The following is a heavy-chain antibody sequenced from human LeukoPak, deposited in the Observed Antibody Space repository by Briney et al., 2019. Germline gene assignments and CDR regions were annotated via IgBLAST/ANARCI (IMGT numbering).Heavy chain of an antibody. Sequence: SETLSLTCTVSGDSISNYYWGWIRQSPGKGLEWIGYIYYSGTTNYNPSLRGRVTMSVDTSKNQFSLNLNSVTAADTAVYYCARSHAPSQGAHYYHYYMDVWGTGTTVTVSS. J-gene: IGHJ6*03. CDR2: IYYSGTT. CDR3: ARSHAPSQGAHYYHYYMDV. V-gene: IGHV4-59*01. D-gene: IGHD2-2*01. CDR1: GDSISNYY.